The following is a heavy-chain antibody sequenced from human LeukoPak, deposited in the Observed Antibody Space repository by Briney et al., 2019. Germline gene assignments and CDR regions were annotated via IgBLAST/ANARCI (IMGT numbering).Heavy chain of an antibody. CDR2: IYYSGST. V-gene: IGHV4-31*03. Sequence: SETLSLTCTVSGGSISSGGYYWSWIRQHPGKGLEWIGYIYYSGSTYYNPSLKSRVTISVDTSKNQFSLKLSSVTATDTAVYYCARGVVVPAAIPVGYYYYYMDVWGKGTTVTVSS. CDR1: GGSISSGGYY. D-gene: IGHD2-2*02. J-gene: IGHJ6*03. CDR3: ARGVVVPAAIPVGYYYYYMDV.